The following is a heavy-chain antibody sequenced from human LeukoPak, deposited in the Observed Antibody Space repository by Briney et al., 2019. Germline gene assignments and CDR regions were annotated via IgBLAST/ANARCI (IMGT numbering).Heavy chain of an antibody. V-gene: IGHV1-69*13. CDR2: IIPIFGTA. Sequence: SVKVSCKASGGTFSSYAISWVRQAPGQGLEWMGGIIPIFGTANYAQKFQGRVTITADESTSTAYMELSSLRSEDTAVYYCARDAAAGTGFDYWGQGTLVTVSS. D-gene: IGHD6-13*01. J-gene: IGHJ4*02. CDR1: GGTFSSYA. CDR3: ARDAAAGTGFDY.